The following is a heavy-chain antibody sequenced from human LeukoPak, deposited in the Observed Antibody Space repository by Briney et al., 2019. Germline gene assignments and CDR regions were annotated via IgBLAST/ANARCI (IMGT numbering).Heavy chain of an antibody. CDR3: AKKEAMIRGVPYYYDF. CDR1: GFTFSSYW. CDR2: INSDGSST. V-gene: IGHV3-74*01. Sequence: GGSLRLSCAASGFTFSSYWMHWVRQAPGKGLVWVSRINSDGSSTSYADSVKGRFTISRDNSKNTLYLQMNSLRAEDTAVYYCAKKEAMIRGVPYYYDFWGQGTLVTVSS. D-gene: IGHD3-10*01. J-gene: IGHJ4*02.